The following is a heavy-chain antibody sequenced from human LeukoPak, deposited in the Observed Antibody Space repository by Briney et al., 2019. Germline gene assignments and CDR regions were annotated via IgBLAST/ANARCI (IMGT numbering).Heavy chain of an antibody. CDR3: AKDGRHYYDSSGYYSEYFQH. D-gene: IGHD3-22*01. V-gene: IGHV3-23*01. CDR2: ISGSGGST. CDR1: GFTFSSYA. Sequence: GGSLRLSCAASGFTFSSYAMSWVRQAPGKGLEWVSAISGSGGSTYYADSVKGQFTISRDNSKNTLYLQMNSLRAEDTAVYYCAKDGRHYYDSSGYYSEYFQHWGQGTLVTVSS. J-gene: IGHJ1*01.